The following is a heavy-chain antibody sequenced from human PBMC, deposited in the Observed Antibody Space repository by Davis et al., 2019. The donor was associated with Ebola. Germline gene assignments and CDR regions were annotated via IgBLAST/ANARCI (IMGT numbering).Heavy chain of an antibody. D-gene: IGHD3-10*01. CDR1: GFTFSSSA. CDR2: ISGSGGST. V-gene: IGHV3-23*01. CDR3: AKGSIWFGELLYRDDAFDI. Sequence: GESLKISCAASGFTFSSSAMSWVRQAPGKGLEWVSAISGSGGSTYYADSVKGRFTISRDNSKNTLYLQMNSLRAEDTAVYYCAKGSIWFGELLYRDDAFDIWGQGTMVTVSS. J-gene: IGHJ3*02.